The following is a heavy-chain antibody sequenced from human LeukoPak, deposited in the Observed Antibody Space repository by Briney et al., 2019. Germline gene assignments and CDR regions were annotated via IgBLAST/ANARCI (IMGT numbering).Heavy chain of an antibody. CDR2: IRSNGETV. CDR1: GFTFDSYA. J-gene: IGHJ4*02. V-gene: IGHV3-23*01. Sequence: GGSLRLSCAASGFTFDSYAMHWVRQAPGKGLEWVSAIRSNGETVYNADSVKGRFTISRDNSRQTLFLQMSSLRVEDTATYYCAKGQELDDGVFDSWGQGTLVTVSS. D-gene: IGHD1-1*01. CDR3: AKGQELDDGVFDS.